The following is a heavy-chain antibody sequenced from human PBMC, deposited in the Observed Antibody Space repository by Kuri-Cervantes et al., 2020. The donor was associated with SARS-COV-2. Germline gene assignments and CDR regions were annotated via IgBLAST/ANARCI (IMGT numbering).Heavy chain of an antibody. V-gene: IGHV4-30-2*01. CDR1: GGSISSGGYY. CDR2: IYHSGST. Sequence: SETLSLTCTVSGGSISSGGYYWSWIRQPPGKGLEWIGYIYHSGSTYYNPSLKSRVTISVDRSKNQFSLKLSSVTAADTAVYYCARVGVATGGFWSDPWGQGTLVAVSS. CDR3: ARVGVATGGFWSDP. J-gene: IGHJ5*02. D-gene: IGHD5-12*01.